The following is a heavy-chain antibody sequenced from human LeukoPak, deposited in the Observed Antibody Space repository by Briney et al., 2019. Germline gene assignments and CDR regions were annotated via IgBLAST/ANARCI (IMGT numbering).Heavy chain of an antibody. CDR2: INAGNGNT. D-gene: IGHD6-6*01. Sequence: EASVKVSCKASGYTFSNYAMHWVRQAPGQRLEWMGWINAGNGNTKYSQKFQGGVTITRDTSASTAYMELSSLRSEDTAVYYCARDKGAARPDHLVYWGQGTLVTVSS. V-gene: IGHV1-3*01. CDR3: ARDKGAARPDHLVY. J-gene: IGHJ4*02. CDR1: GYTFSNYA.